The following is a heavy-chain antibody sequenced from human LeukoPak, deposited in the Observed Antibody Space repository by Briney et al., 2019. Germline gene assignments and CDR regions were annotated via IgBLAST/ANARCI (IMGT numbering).Heavy chain of an antibody. V-gene: IGHV4-59*01. D-gene: IGHD7-27*01. J-gene: IGHJ4*02. CDR3: ASRKLGNDY. Sequence: SETLSLTCNVSGGSINSYYWSWIRQPPGKGLEWIGYIYYSGSTNYNPSLKSRVTMSVDTSKNQFSLNLSSVTAADTAVYYCASRKLGNDYWGQGTLVTVSS. CDR2: IYYSGST. CDR1: GGSINSYY.